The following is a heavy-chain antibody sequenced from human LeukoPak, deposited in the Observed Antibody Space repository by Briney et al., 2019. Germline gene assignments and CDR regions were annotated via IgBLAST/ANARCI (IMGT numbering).Heavy chain of an antibody. D-gene: IGHD2-2*01. V-gene: IGHV1-69*13. CDR1: GGTFSSYA. J-gene: IGHJ3*02. Sequence: ASVKVSCKASGGTFSSYAISWVPQAPGQGLEWMGGISPIFGTANYAQKFQGRVTITADESTSTAYMELSSLRSEDTAVYYCAREMGYCSSTSCPGAFDIWGQGTMVTVSS. CDR3: AREMGYCSSTSCPGAFDI. CDR2: ISPIFGTA.